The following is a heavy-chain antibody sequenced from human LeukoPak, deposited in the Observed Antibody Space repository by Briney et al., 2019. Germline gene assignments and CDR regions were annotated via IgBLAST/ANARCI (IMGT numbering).Heavy chain of an antibody. CDR2: IDWDDDK. J-gene: IGHJ6*02. V-gene: IGHV2-70*11. CDR3: ARIYQLWFGDGMDV. CDR1: GFSLSTSGMC. D-gene: IGHD3-10*01. Sequence: SGPTLVNPAQTLTLTCTFSGFSLSTSGMCVSWIRQPPGKALEWLARIDWDDDKYYSTSLKTRLTISKDTSKNQVVLTMTNMDPVDTATYYCARIYQLWFGDGMDVWGQGTTVTVSS.